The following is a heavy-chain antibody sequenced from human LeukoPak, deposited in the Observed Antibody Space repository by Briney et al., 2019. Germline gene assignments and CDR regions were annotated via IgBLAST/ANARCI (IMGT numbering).Heavy chain of an antibody. Sequence: GGSLRLSCAASGFTFSSYWMSWVRQAPGKGLEWVASIKEDGSDKYYVDSVKGRFTISRDNAKNSLYLQMESLRADDTAVYYCARDFGSLEDYFDYWGQGTLVTVSS. D-gene: IGHD3-10*01. CDR3: ARDFGSLEDYFDY. V-gene: IGHV3-7*01. J-gene: IGHJ4*02. CDR2: IKEDGSDK. CDR1: GFTFSSYW.